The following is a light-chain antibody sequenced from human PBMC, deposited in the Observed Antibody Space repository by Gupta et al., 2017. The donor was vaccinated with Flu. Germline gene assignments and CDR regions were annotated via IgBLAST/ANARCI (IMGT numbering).Light chain of an antibody. CDR3: YSRESNDNHNGV. CDR1: SLRNSY. CDR2: AKN. J-gene: IGLJ3*02. V-gene: IGLV3-19*01. Sequence: SSELTQDPAVSVALGQTVRITCPGDSLRNSYASWYQQKPGQAPVLVIYAKNIRPPGYPDRVSGSSSRNAATVTIPTVPAEDDDDDDDYSRESNDNHNGVFGGGTKLTVL.